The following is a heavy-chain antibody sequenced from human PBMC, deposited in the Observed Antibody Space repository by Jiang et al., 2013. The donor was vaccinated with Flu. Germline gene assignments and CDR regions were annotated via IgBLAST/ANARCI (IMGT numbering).Heavy chain of an antibody. CDR1: GGTFSSYA. CDR3: ARDVGDYYDSSGYEDDAFDI. V-gene: IGHV1-69*04. J-gene: IGHJ3*02. D-gene: IGHD3-22*01. CDR2: IIPILGIA. Sequence: GAEVKKPGSSVKVSCKASGGTFSSYAISWVRQAPGQGLEWMGRIIPILGIANYAQKFQGRVTITADKSTSTAYMELSSLRSEDTAVYYCARDVGDYYDSSGYEDDAFDIWGQGTMVTVSS.